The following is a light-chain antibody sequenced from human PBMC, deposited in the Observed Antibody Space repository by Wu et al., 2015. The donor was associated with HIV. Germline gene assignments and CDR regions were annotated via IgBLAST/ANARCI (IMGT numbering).Light chain of an antibody. CDR3: QQRSSSIT. Sequence: EIVLTQSPATLSLSPGERATLSCRASQSVGSYLAWYQQKPGQAPRLIIFDASYRATGIPSRFSASGSGTDFTLTISSLEPEDFAVYYCQQRSSSITFGGGTKVEI. CDR2: DAS. J-gene: IGKJ4*01. CDR1: QSVGSY. V-gene: IGKV3-11*01.